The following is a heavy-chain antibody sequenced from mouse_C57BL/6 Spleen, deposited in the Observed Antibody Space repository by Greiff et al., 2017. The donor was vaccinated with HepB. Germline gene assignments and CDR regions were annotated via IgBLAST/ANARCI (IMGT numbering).Heavy chain of an antibody. CDR1: GFSLSTSGMG. V-gene: IGHV8-12*01. D-gene: IGHD4-1*02. CDR3: ARSTGTGAMDY. Sequence: QVTLKVCGPGILQSSQTLSLTCSFSGFSLSTSGMGVSWIRQPSGKGLEWLAHIYWDDDKYYNPSLRSRLTISKDTSRNQVFLKITSVDTADTATYCCARSTGTGAMDYWGQGTTVTVSS. J-gene: IGHJ4*01. CDR2: IYWDDDK.